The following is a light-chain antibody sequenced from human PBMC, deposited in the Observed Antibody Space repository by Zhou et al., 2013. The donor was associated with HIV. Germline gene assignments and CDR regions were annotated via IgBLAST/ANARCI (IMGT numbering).Light chain of an antibody. V-gene: IGKV3-20*01. CDR3: QQYDDSPPSYT. CDR1: QSIGTS. CDR2: GAF. Sequence: IVLTQFPATLSVSPGEGATLSCRASQSIGTSLGWYQQKPGQAPRLLIYGAFNRAAGIPDRFSGSRSGTDFTLTISRVQPEDFAMYYCQQYDDSPPSYTFGQGTKLDI. J-gene: IGKJ2*01.